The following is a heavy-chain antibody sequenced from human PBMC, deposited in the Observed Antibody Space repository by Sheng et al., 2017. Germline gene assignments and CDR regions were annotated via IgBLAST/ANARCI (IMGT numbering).Heavy chain of an antibody. CDR1: GFTFTSYA. CDR3: AKDRAETLNYFFDY. J-gene: IGHJ4*02. Sequence: EVQLVESGGVLVQPGESLRLSCAASGFTFTSYAMSWVRQAPGKGPEWVSGISGSGGSTYYADSVKGRFTISRDNSKNTLYVEMNSLTAEDTAVYYCAKDRAETLNYFFDYWGQGMLVTVSS. V-gene: IGHV3-23*04. CDR2: ISGSGGST. D-gene: IGHD3-10*01.